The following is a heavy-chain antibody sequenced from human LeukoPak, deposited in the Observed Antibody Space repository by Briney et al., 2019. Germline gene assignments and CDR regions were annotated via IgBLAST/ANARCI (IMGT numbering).Heavy chain of an antibody. J-gene: IGHJ6*02. V-gene: IGHV5-51*01. CDR2: IYPGDSDT. CDR1: GYSFTSYW. D-gene: IGHD6-19*01. CDR3: ARHSSGWYNYYYGMDV. Sequence: GESLKISCKGSGYSFTSYWIVWVRQMPGKGLEWMGIIYPGDSDTRYSPSFQGQVTISADKSISTAYLQWSSLKASDTAMYYCARHSSGWYNYYYGMDVWGQGTTVTVSS.